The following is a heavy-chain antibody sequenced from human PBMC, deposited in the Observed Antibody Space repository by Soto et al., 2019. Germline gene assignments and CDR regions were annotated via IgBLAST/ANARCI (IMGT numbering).Heavy chain of an antibody. V-gene: IGHV3-23*01. Sequence: PGGSLRLSCAASGFTFSSYAMSWVRQAPGKGLEWVSAISGSGGSTYYADSVKGRFTISRDNSKNTLYLQMNSLRAEDTAVYYCAPSFYYDSSGYYPQFDYWGQGTLVTVSS. CDR1: GFTFSSYA. J-gene: IGHJ4*02. CDR3: APSFYYDSSGYYPQFDY. D-gene: IGHD3-22*01. CDR2: ISGSGGST.